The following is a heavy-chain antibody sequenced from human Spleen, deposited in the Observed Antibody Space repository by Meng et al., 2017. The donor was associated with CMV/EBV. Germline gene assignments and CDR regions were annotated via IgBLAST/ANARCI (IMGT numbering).Heavy chain of an antibody. CDR3: ARVGIPYDFWSGYPSYYGMDV. Sequence: GSLRLSCAVYGGSFSGYYWIWIRQPPGKGLEWIGEINHSGSTNYNPSLKSRVTISVDTSKNQFSLKLSSVTAADTAVYYCARVGIPYDFWSGYPSYYGMDVWGQGTTVTVSS. D-gene: IGHD3-3*01. CDR2: INHSGST. J-gene: IGHJ6*02. V-gene: IGHV4-34*01. CDR1: GGSFSGYY.